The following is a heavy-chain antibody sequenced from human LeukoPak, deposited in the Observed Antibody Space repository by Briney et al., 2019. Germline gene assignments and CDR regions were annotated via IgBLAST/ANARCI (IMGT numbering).Heavy chain of an antibody. CDR3: ARRVQWLAYNWFDP. D-gene: IGHD6-19*01. CDR1: GGSISSYY. V-gene: IGHV4-4*09. Sequence: SETLSLTCTVSGGSISSYYWSWIRQPPGKGLEWIGYIYTSGSTNYNPSLKGRVTISVDTSKNQFSLKLSSVTAADTAVYYCARRVQWLAYNWFDPWGQGTLVTVSS. CDR2: IYTSGST. J-gene: IGHJ5*02.